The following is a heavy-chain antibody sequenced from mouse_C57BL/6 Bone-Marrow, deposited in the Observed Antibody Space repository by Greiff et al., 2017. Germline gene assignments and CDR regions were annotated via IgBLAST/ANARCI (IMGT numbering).Heavy chain of an antibody. CDR2: IYPGSGNT. Sequence: QVQLQQSGAELVRPGASVKLSCQASGYTFTDYYINWVKQRPGQGLEWIVRIYPGSGNTYCNEKFKGKATLTAEKSSSTAYMKLSSLTSEDSAVYFCARGDYGSSYWYFDVWGTGTTVTVSS. J-gene: IGHJ1*03. D-gene: IGHD1-1*01. CDR3: ARGDYGSSYWYFDV. V-gene: IGHV1-76*01. CDR1: GYTFTDYY.